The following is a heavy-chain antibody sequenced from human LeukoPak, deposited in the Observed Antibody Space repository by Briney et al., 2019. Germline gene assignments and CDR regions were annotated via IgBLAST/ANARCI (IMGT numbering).Heavy chain of an antibody. V-gene: IGHV3-30*18. CDR3: AKAKNGLFDY. J-gene: IGHJ4*02. D-gene: IGHD1-1*01. Sequence: GGSLRLSCAASGFTFSSYGMHCVRQAPGKGLEWVAVISYDGSNKYYADSVKGRFTISRDNSKNTLYLQMNSLRAEDTAVYYCAKAKNGLFDYWGQGTLVTVSS. CDR1: GFTFSSYG. CDR2: ISYDGSNK.